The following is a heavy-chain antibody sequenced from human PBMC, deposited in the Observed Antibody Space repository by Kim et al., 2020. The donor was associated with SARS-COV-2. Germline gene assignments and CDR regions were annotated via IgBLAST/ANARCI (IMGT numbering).Heavy chain of an antibody. J-gene: IGHJ4*02. CDR3: AKAVWARGVLPGEFDY. D-gene: IGHD3-10*01. V-gene: IGHV3-30*02. Sequence: SVKGRFTSCRDNSKNTLYLQMNGLRAEDTAVDYCAKAVWARGVLPGEFDYWGQGTLVTVSS.